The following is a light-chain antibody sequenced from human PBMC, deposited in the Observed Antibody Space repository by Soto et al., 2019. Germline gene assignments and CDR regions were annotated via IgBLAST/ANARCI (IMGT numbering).Light chain of an antibody. CDR2: DAS. V-gene: IGKV3-20*01. CDR3: QHYGRSPPSWT. J-gene: IGKJ1*01. CDR1: QSVSSNY. Sequence: EIVLTQSPGTLSLSPGERATLSCRASQSVSSNYLAWYQQKPGQPPRLLISDASSRATGIPDRFSGSGSGTDFTPTISRLEPEDFAVYYCQHYGRSPPSWTFGQGTKVEIK.